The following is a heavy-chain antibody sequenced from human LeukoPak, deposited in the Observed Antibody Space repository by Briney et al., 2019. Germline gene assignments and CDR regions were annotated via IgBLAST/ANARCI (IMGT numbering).Heavy chain of an antibody. CDR3: ARQGRTSMIVVLIEDAFDI. CDR1: GGSISSNSYY. V-gene: IGHV4-39*01. D-gene: IGHD3-22*01. Sequence: SETLSLTCTVSGGSISSNSYYWGWIRQPPGKGLEWIGSIYYSGSTYYNPSLKSRVTISVDTSKNQFSLKLSSVTAADTAVYYCARQGRTSMIVVLIEDAFDIWGQGTMVSVSS. J-gene: IGHJ3*02. CDR2: IYYSGST.